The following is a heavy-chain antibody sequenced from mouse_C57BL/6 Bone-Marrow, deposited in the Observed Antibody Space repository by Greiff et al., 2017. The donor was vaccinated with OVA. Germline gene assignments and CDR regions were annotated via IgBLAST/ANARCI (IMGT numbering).Heavy chain of an antibody. CDR2: IDPETGGT. D-gene: IGHD1-1*01. Sequence: QAQLQQSGAELVRPGASVTLSCKASGYTFTDYEMHWVKQTPVHGLEWIGAIDPETGGTAYNQKFKGKAILTADKSSSTAYMELRSLTSEDSAVYYCTRDYGSSWFAYWGQGTLVTVSA. J-gene: IGHJ3*01. CDR1: GYTFTDYE. V-gene: IGHV1-15*01. CDR3: TRDYGSSWFAY.